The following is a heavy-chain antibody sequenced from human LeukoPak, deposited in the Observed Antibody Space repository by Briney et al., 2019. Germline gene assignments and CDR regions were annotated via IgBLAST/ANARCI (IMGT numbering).Heavy chain of an antibody. J-gene: IGHJ4*02. CDR3: ARGYSYGYRIDY. CDR2: INSDGSNT. D-gene: IGHD5-18*01. Sequence: PGGSLRLSCATSGFTFSSYWMHWVRQAPGKGLVWVSRINSDGSNTSYADSVKGRFTISRDNAKRTLYLRMNSLRAEDTAVYYCARGYSYGYRIDYWGQGTLVTVSS. CDR1: GFTFSSYW. V-gene: IGHV3-74*01.